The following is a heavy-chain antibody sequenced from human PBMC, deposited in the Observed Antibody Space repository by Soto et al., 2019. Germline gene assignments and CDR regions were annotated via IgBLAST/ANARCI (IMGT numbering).Heavy chain of an antibody. CDR2: ISSSSSYT. CDR3: ARDLYCSSTSCPQTPNGMDV. J-gene: IGHJ6*02. Sequence: KPGGSLRLSCAASGFTFSSYAMSWVRQAPGKGLEWVSYISSSSSYTNYADSVKGRFTISRDNAKNSLYLQMNSLRAEDTAVYYCARDLYCSSTSCPQTPNGMDVWGQGTTVTVSS. V-gene: IGHV3-21*05. D-gene: IGHD2-2*01. CDR1: GFTFSSYA.